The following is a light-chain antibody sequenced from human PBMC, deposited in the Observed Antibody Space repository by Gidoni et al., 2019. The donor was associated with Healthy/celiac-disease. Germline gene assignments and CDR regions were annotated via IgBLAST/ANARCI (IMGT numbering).Light chain of an antibody. CDR1: QSISSY. V-gene: IGKV1-39*01. Sequence: DIQMTQSPSSLSASVGDRVTTITCRASQSISSYLNWYQQKPGKAPKLLIYAASSLQSGVPSRFSGSGSGTDFTLTISSLQPEDFATYYCQQSYSTPRLCSFGQGTKLEIK. CDR2: AAS. CDR3: QQSYSTPRLCS. J-gene: IGKJ2*04.